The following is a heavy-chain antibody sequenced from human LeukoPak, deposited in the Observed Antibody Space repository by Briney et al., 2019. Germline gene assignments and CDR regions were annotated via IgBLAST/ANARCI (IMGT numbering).Heavy chain of an antibody. CDR2: ISSTSSNT. D-gene: IGHD2-15*01. J-gene: IGHJ4*02. Sequence: GGSLRLSCAASGFTFSSYSMNWVRQAPGKGLEWVSYISSTSSNTYYVDSVKGRFTISRDNAKNSLYLQMNSLRAEDTAVYYCAKEYCSGGRCYAYLDYWGPGTLVSVSS. CDR1: GFTFSSYS. CDR3: AKEYCSGGRCYAYLDY. V-gene: IGHV3-21*05.